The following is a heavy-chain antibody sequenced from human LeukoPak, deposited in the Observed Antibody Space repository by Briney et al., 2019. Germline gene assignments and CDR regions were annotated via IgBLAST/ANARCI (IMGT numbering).Heavy chain of an antibody. CDR3: AKDSRGQSCYEGNWFDP. Sequence: GGSLRLSCAASGFTFSSYAMSWVRQAPGKGLEWVSAISGSGGSTYYADSVKGRFTISRDNSKNTLYLQMNSLRAEDTAVYYCAKDSRGQSCYEGNWFDPWGQGTLVTVYS. D-gene: IGHD2-15*01. CDR2: ISGSGGST. CDR1: GFTFSSYA. J-gene: IGHJ5*02. V-gene: IGHV3-23*01.